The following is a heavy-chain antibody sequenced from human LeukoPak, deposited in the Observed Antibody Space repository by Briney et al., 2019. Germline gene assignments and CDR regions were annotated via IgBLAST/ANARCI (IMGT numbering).Heavy chain of an antibody. J-gene: IGHJ4*02. CDR1: GFTFSNAW. D-gene: IGHD6-6*01. Sequence: GGSLSLSCAASGFTFSNAWMSWVRQAPGKGLEWVGRIKSKTDGGTTDYAAPVKGRFTISRDDSKNTLYLQMNSLKTEDTAVYYCTPAEGSSSVFDYWGQGTLVTVSS. V-gene: IGHV3-15*01. CDR2: IKSKTDGGTT. CDR3: TPAEGSSSVFDY.